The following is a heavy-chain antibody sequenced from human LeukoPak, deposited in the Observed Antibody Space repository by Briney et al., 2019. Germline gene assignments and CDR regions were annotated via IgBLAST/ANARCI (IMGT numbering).Heavy chain of an antibody. D-gene: IGHD3-22*01. Sequence: PGGSLRLSCAVSGFTFSSYAMSWVRQAPGKGLEWVSAISGSGGSTYYADSVKGRFTISRDNSKNALYLQMNSLRAEDTAVYYCAKDGAYYYDSSGYDYWGQGTLVTVSS. CDR1: GFTFSSYA. V-gene: IGHV3-23*01. J-gene: IGHJ4*02. CDR3: AKDGAYYYDSSGYDY. CDR2: ISGSGGST.